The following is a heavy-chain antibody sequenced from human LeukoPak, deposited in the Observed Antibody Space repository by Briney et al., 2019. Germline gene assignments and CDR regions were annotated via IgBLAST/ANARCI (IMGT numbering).Heavy chain of an antibody. Sequence: SETLSLTCTVSGGSISSGDYYWSWIRQPPGKGLEWIGYIYYSGSTYYNPSLKSRVTISVDTSKNQFSLKPSSVTAADTAVYYCASSLRRGYSYGQFDYWGQGTLVTVSS. CDR2: IYYSGST. CDR3: ASSLRRGYSYGQFDY. D-gene: IGHD5-18*01. J-gene: IGHJ4*02. V-gene: IGHV4-30-4*01. CDR1: GGSISSGDYY.